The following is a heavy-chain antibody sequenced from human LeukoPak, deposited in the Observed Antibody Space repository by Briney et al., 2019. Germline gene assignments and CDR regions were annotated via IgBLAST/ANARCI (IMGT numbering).Heavy chain of an antibody. V-gene: IGHV3-9*01. Sequence: GGSLRLSCAASGFTFDDYAMHWVRQAPGKGLEWVSGISWNSGSIGYADSVKGRFTISRDNAKNSLYLQMNSLRAEDTALYYCARIRSGIDFWGQGTTVTVSS. CDR2: ISWNSGSI. CDR3: ARIRSGIDF. D-gene: IGHD1-26*01. J-gene: IGHJ6*02. CDR1: GFTFDDYA.